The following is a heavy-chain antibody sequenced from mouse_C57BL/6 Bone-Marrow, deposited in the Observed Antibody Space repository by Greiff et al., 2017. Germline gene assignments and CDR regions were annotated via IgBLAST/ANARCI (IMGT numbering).Heavy chain of an antibody. Sequence: VQLQQSGPVLVKPGASVKMSCKASGYTFTDYYMNWVKQSHGKSLEWIGVINPYNGGTSYNQKFKGKATLTVDKSSSTAYMERNSLTSEDSAVYYCARGVITTASDWYFDVWGTGTTVTVSS. V-gene: IGHV1-19*01. D-gene: IGHD1-1*01. CDR3: ARGVITTASDWYFDV. J-gene: IGHJ1*03. CDR1: GYTFTDYY. CDR2: INPYNGGT.